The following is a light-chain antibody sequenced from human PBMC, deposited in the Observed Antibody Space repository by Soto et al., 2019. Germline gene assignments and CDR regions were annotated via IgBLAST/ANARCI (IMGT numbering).Light chain of an antibody. Sequence: DIVMTQFPDSLAVSLGERATISCRSSQSVLYSSDNKNYLAWYQQKPGQPPKLLIYWASTRESGVPDRFSGSGSVTDFTLTISSLQAEDVAVDYCQQYSSTPTWTFGQGTKVEIK. CDR2: WAS. CDR3: QQYSSTPTWT. V-gene: IGKV4-1*01. J-gene: IGKJ1*01. CDR1: QSVLYSSDNKNY.